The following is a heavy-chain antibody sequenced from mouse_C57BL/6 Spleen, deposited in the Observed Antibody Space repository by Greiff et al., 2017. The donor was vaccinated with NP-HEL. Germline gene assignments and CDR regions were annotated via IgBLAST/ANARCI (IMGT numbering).Heavy chain of an antibody. D-gene: IGHD1-1*01. J-gene: IGHJ1*03. CDR2: ILPGSGST. Sequence: VQLQQSGAELMKPGASVKLSCKATGYTFTGYWIEWVKQRPGHGLEWIGEILPGSGSTNYNEKFKGKATFTADTSSNTAYMQLRSLTTEDSAIYYCARFGTTVVAKDWYFDVWGTGTTVTVSS. CDR1: GYTFTGYW. V-gene: IGHV1-9*01. CDR3: ARFGTTVVAKDWYFDV.